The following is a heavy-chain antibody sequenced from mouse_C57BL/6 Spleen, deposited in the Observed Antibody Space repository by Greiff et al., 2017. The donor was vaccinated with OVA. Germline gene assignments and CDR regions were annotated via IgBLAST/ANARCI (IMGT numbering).Heavy chain of an antibody. J-gene: IGHJ1*03. CDR1: GYTFTSYW. D-gene: IGHD1-1*01. V-gene: IGHV1-53*01. CDR2: INPSNGGT. CDR3: AREGHYYGSSHWYFDV. Sequence: QVQLQQPGTELVKPGASVKLSCKASGYTFTSYWMHWVKQRPGQGLEWIGNINPSNGGTNYNEKFKSKATLTVDKSSSTAYMQLSSLTSEDSAVYYCAREGHYYGSSHWYFDVWGTGTTVTVSS.